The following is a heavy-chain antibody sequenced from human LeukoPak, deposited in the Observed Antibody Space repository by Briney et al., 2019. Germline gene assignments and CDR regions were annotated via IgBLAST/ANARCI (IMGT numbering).Heavy chain of an antibody. CDR1: GYSISSGYY. V-gene: IGHV4-38-2*01. J-gene: IGHJ6*03. CDR2: IYHSGST. Sequence: PSETLSLTCAVSGYSISSGYYWGWIRQPPGQGLEWIGSIYHSGSTYYNPSLKSRVTISVDTSKNQFSLKLSSVTAADTAVYYCARQSYDILTGYFRRVYYYYYMDVWGKGTTVTVSS. CDR3: ARQSYDILTGYFRRVYYYYYMDV. D-gene: IGHD3-9*01.